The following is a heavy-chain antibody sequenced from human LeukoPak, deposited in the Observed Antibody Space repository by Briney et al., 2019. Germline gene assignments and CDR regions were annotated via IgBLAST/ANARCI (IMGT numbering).Heavy chain of an antibody. CDR1: GGFNTHYY. Sequence: PSETLSLTCSVSGGFNTHYYWSWIRQPPGKGLEWIGYIYHSGSTNYNPSLKSRVTISVDTSKNRFSLKLSSVTAADTAVYYCTRGQWLPVFDFWGQGTLVTVSS. J-gene: IGHJ4*02. CDR3: TRGQWLPVFDF. D-gene: IGHD3-22*01. V-gene: IGHV4-59*01. CDR2: IYHSGST.